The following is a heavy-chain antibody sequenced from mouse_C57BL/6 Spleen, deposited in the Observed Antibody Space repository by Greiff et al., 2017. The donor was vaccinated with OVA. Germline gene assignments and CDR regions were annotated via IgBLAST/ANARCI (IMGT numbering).Heavy chain of an antibody. CDR1: GYTFTSYW. Sequence: QVQLQQPGAELVRPGTSVKLSCKASGYTFTSYWMNWVKQRPGQGLEWIGVIDPSDSYTNYNQKFKGKATLTVDTSSSTAYMQLSSLTSEDSAVYYCARNYGSSYRYFDVWGTGTTVTVSS. D-gene: IGHD1-1*01. J-gene: IGHJ1*03. CDR2: IDPSDSYT. V-gene: IGHV1-59*01. CDR3: ARNYGSSYRYFDV.